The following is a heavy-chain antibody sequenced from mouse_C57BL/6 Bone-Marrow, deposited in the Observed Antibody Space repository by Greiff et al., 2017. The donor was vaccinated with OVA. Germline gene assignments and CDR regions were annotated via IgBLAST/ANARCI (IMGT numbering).Heavy chain of an antibody. Sequence: EVQLVESGAELVRPGASVKLSCTASGFNIKDDYMHWVKERPEQGLEWIGWIDPENGDTEYASKFQGKATITADTSSKTVYLHLSSLKSEDTAVYYCTTYRYWGQGTTLTVSS. CDR2: IDPENGDT. CDR1: GFNIKDDY. V-gene: IGHV14-4*01. CDR3: TTYRY. J-gene: IGHJ2*01.